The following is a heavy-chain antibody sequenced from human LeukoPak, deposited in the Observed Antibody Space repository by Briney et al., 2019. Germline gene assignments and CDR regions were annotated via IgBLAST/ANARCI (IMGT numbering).Heavy chain of an antibody. V-gene: IGHV3-23*01. CDR1: GFIFSTYA. Sequence: GGSLRLSCAASGFIFSTYAMNWVRQAPGKGLEWVSVIVGDGGGIHYAGSVSGRFTISRDNSRNTLYLQMNSLRVEDTAVYYCAKDRIPDGKYSIDFWGQGTLVTVSS. CDR3: AKDRIPDGKYSIDF. D-gene: IGHD5-24*01. J-gene: IGHJ4*02. CDR2: IVGDGGGI.